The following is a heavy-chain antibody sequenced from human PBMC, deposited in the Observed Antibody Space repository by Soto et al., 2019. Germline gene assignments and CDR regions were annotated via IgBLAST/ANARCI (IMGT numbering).Heavy chain of an antibody. V-gene: IGHV3-23*01. CDR3: ARDKLPFYYDSSGYYEH. J-gene: IGHJ1*01. D-gene: IGHD3-22*01. CDR2: ISGSGGST. CDR1: GFTFSSYA. Sequence: PGGSLRLSCAASGFTFSSYAMSWVRQAPGKGLEWVSAISGSGGSTYYADSVKGRFTISRDNSKNTLYLQMNSLRAEDTAVYYCARDKLPFYYDSSGYYEHWGQGTLVTVS.